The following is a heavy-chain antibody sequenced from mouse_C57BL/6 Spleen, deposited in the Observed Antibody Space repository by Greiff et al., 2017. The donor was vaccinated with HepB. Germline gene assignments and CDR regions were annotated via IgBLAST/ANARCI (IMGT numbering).Heavy chain of an antibody. CDR1: GYTFTSYW. D-gene: IGHD2-3*01. Sequence: QVQLQQPGAELVKPGASVKVSCKASGYTFTSYWMHWVKQRPGQGLEWIGRIHPSDSDTNYNQKFKGKATLTVDKSSSTAYMQLSSRTSEDSAVYYCAIPPSYDGYFAWFAYWGQGTLVTVSA. CDR3: AIPPSYDGYFAWFAY. J-gene: IGHJ3*01. CDR2: IHPSDSDT. V-gene: IGHV1-74*01.